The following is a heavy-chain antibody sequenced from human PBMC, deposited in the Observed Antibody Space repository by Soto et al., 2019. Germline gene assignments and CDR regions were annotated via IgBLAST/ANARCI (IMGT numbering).Heavy chain of an antibody. CDR1: GYTFTGYY. D-gene: IGHD3-16*02. Sequence: ASVKVSCKASGYTFTGYYMHWVRQAPGQGLEWMGWINPNSGGTNYAQKFQGWVTVTRDTSISTAYMELSRLRSDDTAVYYCARSSDYVWGSYRHELPELFDYWGQGTLVTVSS. CDR2: INPNSGGT. CDR3: ARSSDYVWGSYRHELPELFDY. J-gene: IGHJ4*02. V-gene: IGHV1-2*04.